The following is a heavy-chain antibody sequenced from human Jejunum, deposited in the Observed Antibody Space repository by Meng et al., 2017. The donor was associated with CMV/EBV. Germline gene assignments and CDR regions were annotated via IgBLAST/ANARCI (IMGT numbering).Heavy chain of an antibody. J-gene: IGHJ4*02. Sequence: QVHRLQSGAEVKKPGASVKISCKTSGYTFTDHNIGWVRRAPGQGIEWVGWISLGNGQTVYGHKLQGRVTVTTDTSTSTAYMELRSLRSDDTAMYYCARDVWGFDYWGQGTLVTVSS. D-gene: IGHD7-27*01. V-gene: IGHV1-18*04. CDR2: ISLGNGQT. CDR1: GYTFTDHN. CDR3: ARDVWGFDY.